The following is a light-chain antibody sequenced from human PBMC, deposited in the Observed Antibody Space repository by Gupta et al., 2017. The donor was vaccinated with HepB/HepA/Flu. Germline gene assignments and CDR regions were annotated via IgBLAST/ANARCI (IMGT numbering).Light chain of an antibody. J-gene: IGKJ1*01. CDR1: QNISSN. CDR2: GVS. CDR3: QQSDNWPTWT. V-gene: IGKV3-15*01. Sequence: EIVMTQSPATLSVSPGERATLSCRASQNISSNLAWYQQKPGQAPRLLIHGVSTRATGIPARSSGSGSGTEFTLTISSRQSEDFAVYYCQQSDNWPTWTFGPGTKVEIK.